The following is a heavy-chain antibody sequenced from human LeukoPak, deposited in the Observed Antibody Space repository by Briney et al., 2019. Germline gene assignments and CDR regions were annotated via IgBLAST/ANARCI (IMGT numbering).Heavy chain of an antibody. CDR3: ARGPKNSGSSFDP. CDR2: IYYSGST. V-gene: IGHV4-30-4*08. J-gene: IGHJ5*02. CDR1: GRSISSGNYY. D-gene: IGHD1-7*01. Sequence: SQTLSLTCSVSGRSISSGNYYWTWIRQPPEKGLEWIGYIYYSGSTYYNPSLKSRINISVDTSKNQFSLKLSSVTAADTAVYYCARGPKNSGSSFDPWGQGTLVTVSS.